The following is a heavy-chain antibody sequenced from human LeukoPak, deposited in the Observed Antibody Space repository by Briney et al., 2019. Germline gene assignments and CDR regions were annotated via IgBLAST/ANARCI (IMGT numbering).Heavy chain of an antibody. CDR2: IKSKTDGGTT. V-gene: IGHV3-15*01. J-gene: IGHJ4*02. Sequence: GGSLRLSCAASGFTFSNAWMSWVRQAPGKGLEWVGRIKSKTDGGTTDYAAPVKGRFTISRDDSKNTLYLQMSSLRAEDTAVYYCARETGYSSSWYGFFDYWGQGTLVTVSS. D-gene: IGHD6-13*01. CDR1: GFTFSNAW. CDR3: ARETGYSSSWYGFFDY.